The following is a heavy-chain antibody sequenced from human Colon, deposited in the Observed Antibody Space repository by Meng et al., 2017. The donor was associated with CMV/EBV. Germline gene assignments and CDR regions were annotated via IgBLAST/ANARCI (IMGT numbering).Heavy chain of an antibody. V-gene: IGHV4-39*07. CDR1: GGSISSSTYY. CDR3: ATDYGDYYFDR. CDR2: IYYSGYT. D-gene: IGHD4-17*01. Sequence: QLKPQEAGPGLVKPSETLSLTCTVSGGSISSSTYYWGWIRQTPGKGLEWIGNIYYSGYTYYNPSLKSRLTISVDTSKNQFSLKLTSVTAADTAVYYCATDYGDYYFDRWGQGTLVTVSS. J-gene: IGHJ4*02.